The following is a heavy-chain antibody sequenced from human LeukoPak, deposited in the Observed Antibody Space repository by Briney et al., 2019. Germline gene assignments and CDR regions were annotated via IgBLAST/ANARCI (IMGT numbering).Heavy chain of an antibody. Sequence: GGSLRLSCAASGVTFNNYAMHWVRQAPGRGLEWASGISWNSGSIGYADSVKGRFTISRDNAKNSLYLQMNSLRAEDTALYYCAKGVGDHFDYWGQGTLVTVSS. CDR1: GVTFNNYA. CDR3: AKGVGDHFDY. V-gene: IGHV3-9*01. CDR2: ISWNSGSI. D-gene: IGHD4-17*01. J-gene: IGHJ4*02.